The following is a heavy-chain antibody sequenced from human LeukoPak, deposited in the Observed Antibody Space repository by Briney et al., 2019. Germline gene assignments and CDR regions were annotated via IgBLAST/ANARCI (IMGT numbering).Heavy chain of an antibody. CDR3: ATTTSGGDAFDI. CDR2: SYYSGST. CDR1: GGSITHYY. Sequence: PSETLSLTCTVSGGSITHYYWTWIRQPPGKTLEWIGYSYYSGSTKYNPSLKSRVTISVDTSNNQFSLNLRSVTAADTAVYYCATTTSGGDAFDIWGQGTMVAVSS. V-gene: IGHV4-59*01. J-gene: IGHJ3*02. D-gene: IGHD1-26*01.